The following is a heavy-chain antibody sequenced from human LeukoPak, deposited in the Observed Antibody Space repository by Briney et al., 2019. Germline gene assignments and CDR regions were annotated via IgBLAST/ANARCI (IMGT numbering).Heavy chain of an antibody. Sequence: SETLSLTCTVSGGSISSYYWSWIRQPPGKGLEWIGHIYTSGSTNYNPSLKSRVTISVDTSKNQFSLKVSSVTAADTAVYYCARTYSSSSHFDYWGQGTLVAVSS. J-gene: IGHJ4*02. D-gene: IGHD6-6*01. CDR2: IYTSGST. CDR3: ARTYSSSSHFDY. CDR1: GGSISSYY. V-gene: IGHV4-4*09.